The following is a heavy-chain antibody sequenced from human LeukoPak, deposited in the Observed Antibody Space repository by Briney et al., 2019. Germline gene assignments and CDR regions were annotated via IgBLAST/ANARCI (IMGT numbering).Heavy chain of an antibody. CDR1: GYTFTGHY. Sequence: ASVKVSCKASGYTFTGHYIHWVRQAPGQGLEWMGWINPKNAGTNYAQKFQGRVTMTRDTSTGTAYMELSRLRSDDTAVYYCARDTWVDSYGLDYWGQGTLVTVSS. CDR3: ARDTWVDSYGLDY. J-gene: IGHJ4*02. D-gene: IGHD5-18*01. V-gene: IGHV1-2*02. CDR2: INPKNAGT.